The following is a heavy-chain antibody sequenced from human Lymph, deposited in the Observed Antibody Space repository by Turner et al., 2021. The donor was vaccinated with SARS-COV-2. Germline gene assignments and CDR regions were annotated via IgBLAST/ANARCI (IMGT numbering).Heavy chain of an antibody. D-gene: IGHD3-10*01. CDR1: GFSFSSYA. CDR2: ISYDGSDK. CDR3: ARGDYYGSGSYPGKTFDY. J-gene: IGHJ4*02. V-gene: IGHV3-30-3*01. Sequence: QVQLVESGGGVVQPGMSLRLSCAASGFSFSSYAIYWVRQAPGKGLEWVACISYDGSDKYYADSVKGRFTILRDNSKNTLHLQMNSLRAEDTAVYYCARGDYYGSGSYPGKTFDYWGQGTLVTVSS.